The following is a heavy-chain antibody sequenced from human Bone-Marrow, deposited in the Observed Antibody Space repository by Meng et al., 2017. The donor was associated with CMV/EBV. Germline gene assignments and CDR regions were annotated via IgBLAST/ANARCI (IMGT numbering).Heavy chain of an antibody. CDR1: GYSISSGYY. V-gene: IGHV4-38-2*02. J-gene: IGHJ4*02. Sequence: SETLSLTCTVSGYSISSGYYWGWIRQPPGKGLEWIGSIYHSGSTYYNPSLKSRVTISVDTSKNQFSLKLSSVTAADTAVYYCARVGRRDGYNSHFDNWGQGTLVTVSS. CDR2: IYHSGST. D-gene: IGHD5-24*01. CDR3: ARVGRRDGYNSHFDN.